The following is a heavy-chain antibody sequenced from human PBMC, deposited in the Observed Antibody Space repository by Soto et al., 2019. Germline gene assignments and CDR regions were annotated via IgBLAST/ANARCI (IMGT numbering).Heavy chain of an antibody. CDR1: GYTFTSYY. J-gene: IGHJ4*02. D-gene: IGHD5-12*01. Sequence: GASVKVSCKASGYTFTSYYMHWVRQAPGQGLEWMGWINPNSGGTNYAQKFQGWVTMTRDTSMSTAYMELSSLRSEDTAVYYCAADLGDTVASGYWGQGTLVTVSS. CDR3: AADLGDTVASGY. V-gene: IGHV1-2*04. CDR2: INPNSGGT.